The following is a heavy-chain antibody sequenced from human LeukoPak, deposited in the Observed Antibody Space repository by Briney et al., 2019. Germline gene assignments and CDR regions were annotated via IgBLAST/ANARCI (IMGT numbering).Heavy chain of an antibody. CDR1: GYTFTGYY. Sequence: ASVKVSCKASGYTFTGYYMPWVRQAPGQGLEWMGRINPNSGGTNYAQKFQGRVTLTRDTSISTAYMELSRLRSDDTAVYYCARVALRFLEWLPEWWFDPWGQGTLVTVSS. D-gene: IGHD3-3*01. V-gene: IGHV1-2*06. J-gene: IGHJ5*02. CDR3: ARVALRFLEWLPEWWFDP. CDR2: INPNSGGT.